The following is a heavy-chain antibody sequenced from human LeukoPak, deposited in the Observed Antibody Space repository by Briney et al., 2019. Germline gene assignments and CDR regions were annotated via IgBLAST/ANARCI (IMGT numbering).Heavy chain of an antibody. CDR3: ARGDIQLSEEFDY. CDR2: IIPIFGTA. V-gene: IGHV1-69*13. Sequence: SVKVSCKAAGGTFSSYAISWVRQAPGQGLEWMGGIIPIFGTANYAQKFQGRVTITADESTSTAYMELSSLRSEDTAVYYCARGDIQLSEEFDYWGQGTLVTVSS. CDR1: GGTFSSYA. J-gene: IGHJ4*02. D-gene: IGHD5-18*01.